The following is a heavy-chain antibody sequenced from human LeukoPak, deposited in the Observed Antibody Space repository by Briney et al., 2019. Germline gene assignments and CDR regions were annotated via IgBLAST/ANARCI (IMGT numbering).Heavy chain of an antibody. J-gene: IGHJ6*02. D-gene: IGHD5-18*01. CDR2: INKDGGEK. CDR1: GFTFSSYA. V-gene: IGHV3-7*01. Sequence: PGGSLRLSCAASGFTFSSYAMSWVRQAPGKGLEWVANINKDGGEKYYVDSVKGRFTISRDNAKNSLYLQMNSLRAEDTAVYYCASLSYGSPEVWGQGTTVTVSS. CDR3: ASLSYGSPEV.